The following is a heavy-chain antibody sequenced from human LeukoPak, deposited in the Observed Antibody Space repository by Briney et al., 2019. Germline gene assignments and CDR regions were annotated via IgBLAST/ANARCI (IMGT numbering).Heavy chain of an antibody. Sequence: PGRSLRLSCAASGFTFSSYGMHWVRQAPGKGLEWVAVISYDGSNKDYADSVKGRFTISRDNSKNTLYLQMNSLKTEDTAVYYCTTDIGYSYSDWGQGTLVTVSS. CDR3: TTDIGYSYSD. CDR2: ISYDGSNK. CDR1: GFTFSSYG. J-gene: IGHJ4*02. V-gene: IGHV3-30*03. D-gene: IGHD5-18*01.